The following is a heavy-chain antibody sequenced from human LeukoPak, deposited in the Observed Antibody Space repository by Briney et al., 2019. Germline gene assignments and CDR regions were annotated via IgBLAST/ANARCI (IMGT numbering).Heavy chain of an antibody. CDR3: ASSSGSHWDYFDY. J-gene: IGHJ4*02. Sequence: PSETLSLTCTVSGGSISSYYWSWIRQPPGKGLEWIGYIYYSGSTNYNPSLKSRVTISVDTSKNQFSLKLSSVTAADTAVYYCASSSGSHWDYFDYWGQGTLVTVSS. CDR1: GGSISSYY. D-gene: IGHD1-26*01. V-gene: IGHV4-59*08. CDR2: IYYSGST.